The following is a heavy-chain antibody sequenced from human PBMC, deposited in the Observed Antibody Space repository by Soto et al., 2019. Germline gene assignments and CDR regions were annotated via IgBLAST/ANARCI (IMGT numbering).Heavy chain of an antibody. CDR3: ARAVRVTGYSYGDIDY. CDR2: TYYRSKWYN. Sequence: PSQTLSLTCAISGDSVSSNSAAWNWIRQSPSRGLEWLGGTYYRSKWYNDYAVSVKSRITINPDTSKNQFSLQLNSVTPEDTAVYYCARAVRVTGYSYGDIDYWGQGTLVTVSS. V-gene: IGHV6-1*01. D-gene: IGHD5-18*01. CDR1: GDSVSSNSAA. J-gene: IGHJ4*02.